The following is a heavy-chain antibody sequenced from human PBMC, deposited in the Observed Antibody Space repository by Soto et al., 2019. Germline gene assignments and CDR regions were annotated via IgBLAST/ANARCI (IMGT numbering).Heavy chain of an antibody. CDR3: AKVKYCSSTSCSRRFDP. CDR1: GFTFSSYA. Sequence: EVQLLESGGGLVQPGGSLRLSCAASGFTFSSYAMSWVRQAPGKGLEWVSAISGSGGSTYYADSVKGRFTISRDNSKNTLYLQMNSPRAEDTAVYYRAKVKYCSSTSCSRRFDPWGQGTLVTVSS. CDR2: ISGSGGST. J-gene: IGHJ5*02. D-gene: IGHD2-2*01. V-gene: IGHV3-23*01.